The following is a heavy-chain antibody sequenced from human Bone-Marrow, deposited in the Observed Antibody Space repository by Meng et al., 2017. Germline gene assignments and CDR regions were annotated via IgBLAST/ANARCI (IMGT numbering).Heavy chain of an antibody. CDR1: GFTFDDYA. V-gene: IGHV3-9*01. D-gene: IGHD4-17*01. CDR2: ISWNSGSI. CDR3: AKDTWHYGDYLDAAFDI. J-gene: IGHJ3*02. Sequence: SLKISCAASGFTFDDYAMHWVRQAPGKGLEWVSGISWNSGSIGYADSVKGRFTISRDNAKNSLYLQMNSLRAEDTALYYCAKDTWHYGDYLDAAFDIWGQGTRVTVSS.